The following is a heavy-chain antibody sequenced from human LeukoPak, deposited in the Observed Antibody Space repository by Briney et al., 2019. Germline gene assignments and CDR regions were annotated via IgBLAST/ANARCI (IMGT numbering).Heavy chain of an antibody. CDR1: GGSISSYY. V-gene: IGHV4-4*09. CDR3: AIAAAGTTHFDY. J-gene: IGHJ4*02. D-gene: IGHD6-13*01. Sequence: SETLSLTCTVSGGSISSYYWSWIRQPPGKGLEWIGYIYTSGSTYYNPSLKSRVTISVDTSKNQFSLKLSSVTAADTAVYYCAIAAAGTTHFDYWGQGTLVTVSS. CDR2: IYTSGST.